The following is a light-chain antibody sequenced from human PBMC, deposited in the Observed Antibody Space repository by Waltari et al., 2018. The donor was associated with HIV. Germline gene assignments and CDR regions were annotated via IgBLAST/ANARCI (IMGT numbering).Light chain of an antibody. CDR3: QSYDSSLSGVV. Sequence: QSVLTQPPSVSGAPGQRVTISCTGRSSNIGAGYDVHWYQQLPGTAPKLLIYGNSNRPSGVPDRFSGSKSGTSASLAFTGLQAEDEADYYCQSYDSSLSGVVFGGGTKLTVL. CDR2: GNS. J-gene: IGLJ2*01. V-gene: IGLV1-40*01. CDR1: SSNIGAGYD.